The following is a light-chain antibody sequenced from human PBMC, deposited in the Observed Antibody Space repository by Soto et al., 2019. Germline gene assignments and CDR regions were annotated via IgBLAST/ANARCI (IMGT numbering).Light chain of an antibody. CDR3: GSFTTSSTYV. CDR1: SSDIGAYNY. V-gene: IGLV2-14*01. J-gene: IGLJ1*01. CDR2: EVN. Sequence: QSALTQPASVSGSPGQSITISCTGTSSDIGAYNYVSWYQQHPGRAPKLVIYEVNNRPSGVSDRFSGSKSGNTASLTISGLQAEDETEYYCGSFTTSSTYVFGTGTKLTVL.